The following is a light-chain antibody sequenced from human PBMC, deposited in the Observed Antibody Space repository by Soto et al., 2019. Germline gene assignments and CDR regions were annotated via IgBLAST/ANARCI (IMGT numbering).Light chain of an antibody. CDR3: QQYGSSGT. J-gene: IGKJ1*01. Sequence: DIQMTHSPSSLSASVGDRVTITCRASQSISTYLHWYQQKPGKAPNLLIYAASTLQSGVPSRFSGSGSGTDFTLTISRLEPEDFAVYYCQQYGSSGTFGQGTKVDIK. CDR1: QSISTY. V-gene: IGKV1-39*01. CDR2: AAS.